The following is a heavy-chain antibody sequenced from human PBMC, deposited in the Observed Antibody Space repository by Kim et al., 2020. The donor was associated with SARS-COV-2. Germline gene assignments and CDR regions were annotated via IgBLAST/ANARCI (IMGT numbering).Heavy chain of an antibody. J-gene: IGHJ4*02. V-gene: IGHV4-39*01. D-gene: IGHD6-13*01. CDR1: GGSISSSSYY. CDR3: ASDIAAAGMGGGW. CDR2: IYYSGST. Sequence: SETLSLTCTVSGGSISSSSYYWGWIRQPPGKGLEWIGSIYYSGSTYYNPSLKSRVTISVDTSKNQFSLKLSSVTAADTAVYYCASDIAAAGMGGGWWGQGTLVTVSS.